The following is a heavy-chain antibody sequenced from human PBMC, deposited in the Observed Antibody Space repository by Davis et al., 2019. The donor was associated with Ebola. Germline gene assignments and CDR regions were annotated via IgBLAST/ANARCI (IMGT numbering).Heavy chain of an antibody. CDR2: INPHNGNT. CDR1: GYTFTNYG. Sequence: AASVKVSCKASGYTFTNYGITWVRQAPGQGLEWMGWINPHNGNTNYAQNVQGRVIMTSDTATTTAYMEVGSLRSDDTAVYYCARCGLSFGVVKYHYGMDVWGKGTTVTVSS. J-gene: IGHJ6*04. D-gene: IGHD3-3*01. V-gene: IGHV1-18*04. CDR3: ARCGLSFGVVKYHYGMDV.